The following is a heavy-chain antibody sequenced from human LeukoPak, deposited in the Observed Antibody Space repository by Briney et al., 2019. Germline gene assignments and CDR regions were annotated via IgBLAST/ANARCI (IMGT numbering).Heavy chain of an antibody. J-gene: IGHJ5*02. V-gene: IGHV4-61*02. Sequence: PSETLSLTCTVSGGSISGDNYSWSWIRQPAGKGLEWIGRIYTSGSTNYNPSLKSRVTISVDTSKKQFSLKLNSVTAADTAVYYCAREKIGYYDGSGRGWFDPWGQGTLVTVSS. D-gene: IGHD3-22*01. CDR2: IYTSGST. CDR1: GGSISGDNYS. CDR3: AREKIGYYDGSGRGWFDP.